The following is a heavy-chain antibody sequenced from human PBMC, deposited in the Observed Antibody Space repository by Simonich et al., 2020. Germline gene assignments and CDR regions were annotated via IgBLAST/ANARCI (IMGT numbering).Heavy chain of an antibody. CDR2: ISSSSSYI. CDR1: GFTFSSYS. CDR3: ARGIVGASGAFDI. J-gene: IGHJ3*02. V-gene: IGHV3-21*01. D-gene: IGHD1-26*01. Sequence: EVQLVESGGGLVKPGGSLRLSCAASGFTFSSYSMNWVRQAPGKGLEGFSSISSSSSYIYYADSVKGRFTISRDNAKNSLYLQMNSLRAEDTAVYYCARGIVGASGAFDIWGQGTMVTVSS.